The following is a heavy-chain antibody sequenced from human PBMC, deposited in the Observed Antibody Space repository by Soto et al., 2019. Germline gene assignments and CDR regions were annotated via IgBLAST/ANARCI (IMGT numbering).Heavy chain of an antibody. V-gene: IGHV4-31*03. Sequence: SGTLSLTCTVSGGSISSGAYYWSWIRQPPGKGLEWIGYIYYSGSTYYNPSLKSRVTISVDTSKNQFSLKLSSVTAADTAVYYCARNRYSYGARGMDVWGQGTTVTVSS. CDR2: IYYSGST. J-gene: IGHJ6*02. CDR1: GGSISSGAYY. D-gene: IGHD5-18*01. CDR3: ARNRYSYGARGMDV.